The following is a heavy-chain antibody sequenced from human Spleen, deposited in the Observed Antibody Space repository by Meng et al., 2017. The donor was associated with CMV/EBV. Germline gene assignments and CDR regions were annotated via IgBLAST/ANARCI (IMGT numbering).Heavy chain of an antibody. CDR3: ARRKTVKQLVFTRPKYYGMDV. V-gene: IGHV4-34*01. CDR1: GGSFSGSY. D-gene: IGHD6-13*01. Sequence: GSLRLSCAVYGGSFSGSYWSWIRQPPGKGLEWIGEINHSGSTKYNPSLKSRVTISVDTSKNQFSLKLSTVTAADTAVYYCARRKTVKQLVFTRPKYYGMDVWGQGTTVTVSS. J-gene: IGHJ6*02. CDR2: INHSGST.